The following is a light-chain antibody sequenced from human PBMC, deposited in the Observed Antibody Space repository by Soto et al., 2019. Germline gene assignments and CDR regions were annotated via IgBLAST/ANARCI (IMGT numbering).Light chain of an antibody. CDR3: MQSLQAPQLT. J-gene: IGKJ4*01. CDR1: QSLLHSNGYNY. Sequence: DIVMIQSPLALPVTPGEPASISCRSSQSLLHSNGYNYLDWYLQLPGQSPQLLIFLGSNRASGVPDRFSGSGSGTDFTLKISRVEAGDVGIYYCMQSLQAPQLTFGGGTRVEIK. CDR2: LGS. V-gene: IGKV2-28*01.